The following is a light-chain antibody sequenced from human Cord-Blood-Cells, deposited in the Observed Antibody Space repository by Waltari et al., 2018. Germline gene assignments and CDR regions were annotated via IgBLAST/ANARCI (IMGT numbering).Light chain of an antibody. J-gene: IGLJ3*02. CDR3: QTWGTGIQGWM. V-gene: IGLV4-69*01. Sequence: MVTRSPTASASLSVSVESHCSRSSLHSIYNIACLLPHPEKGPRYLMKLNSDGSHSKGDGIPDRFSGSSSGAERYLTISSLQSEDEADYYCQTWGTGIQGWMFGGGTKLTVL. CDR1: SLHSIYN. CDR2: LNSDGSH.